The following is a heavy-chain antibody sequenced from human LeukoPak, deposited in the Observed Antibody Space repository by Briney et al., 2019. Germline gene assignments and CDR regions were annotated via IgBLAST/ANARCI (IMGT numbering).Heavy chain of an antibody. CDR2: IIPNSGGT. CDR1: GGTFSSYA. Sequence: ASVKVSCKASGGTFSSYAISWVRQAPGQGLEWMGGIIPNSGGTNYAQKFQGRVTMTRDTSISTAYMELSRLRSDDTAVYYCASAGCSSTSCYGAFYYYMDVWGKGTTVTISS. V-gene: IGHV1-2*02. J-gene: IGHJ6*03. CDR3: ASAGCSSTSCYGAFYYYMDV. D-gene: IGHD2-2*01.